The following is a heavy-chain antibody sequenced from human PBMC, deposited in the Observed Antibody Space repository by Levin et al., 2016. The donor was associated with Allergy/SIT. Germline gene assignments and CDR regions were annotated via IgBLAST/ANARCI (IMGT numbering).Heavy chain of an antibody. CDR1: GESLNNYY. J-gene: IGHJ4*02. Sequence: SETLSLTCTVFGESLNNYYWHWIRQPPGKGLEWIGEIKYTGATNYSPSLKGRVTISIDTSKNQFSLNLTSVTAADTAVYYCARDRRTSGGPFDYWGQGTLVTVSS. V-gene: IGHV4-34*01. CDR2: IKYTGAT. D-gene: IGHD4-23*01. CDR3: ARDRRTSGGPFDY.